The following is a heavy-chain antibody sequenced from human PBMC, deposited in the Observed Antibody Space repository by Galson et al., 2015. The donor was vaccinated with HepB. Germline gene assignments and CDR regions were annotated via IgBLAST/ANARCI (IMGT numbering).Heavy chain of an antibody. Sequence: SLRLSCAASGFTFSSYWMSWVRQAPGKGLEWVANIKQDGSEKYYVDSVKGRFTISRDNAKSSLYLQMNSLRAEDTAVYYCARDPFPPSIFGVVIIEGGYYWGQGTLVTVSS. J-gene: IGHJ4*02. D-gene: IGHD3-3*01. CDR2: IKQDGSEK. V-gene: IGHV3-7*03. CDR1: GFTFSSYW. CDR3: ARDPFPPSIFGVVIIEGGYY.